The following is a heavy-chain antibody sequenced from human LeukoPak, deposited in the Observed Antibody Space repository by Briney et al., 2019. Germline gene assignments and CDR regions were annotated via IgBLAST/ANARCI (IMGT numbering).Heavy chain of an antibody. J-gene: IGHJ4*02. D-gene: IGHD2-15*01. V-gene: IGHV4-39*01. CDR1: GGSISSSSYF. CDR3: ARHEAGYCSGGSCPYYFDY. Sequence: PSETLSLTCTVSGGSISSSSYFWGWLRQPPGKGVEWIGHIYYSGSTYYNPSLRSRVTISVDTSKNHFSLKLTSVTAADTAVYCCARHEAGYCSGGSCPYYFDYWGQGTLVTVSS. CDR2: IYYSGST.